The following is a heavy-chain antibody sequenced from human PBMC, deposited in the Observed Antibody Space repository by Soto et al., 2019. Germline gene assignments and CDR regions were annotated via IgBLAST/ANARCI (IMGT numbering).Heavy chain of an antibody. CDR3: TTDSYFTLKLVRFDY. V-gene: IGHV3-23*01. Sequence: GGSLRLSCAASGFTFSSYAMSWVRQAPGKGLEWVSAISGSGGSTYYADSVKGRVTISSDNSKNTLYLQLNSLRTEDTAVYYCTTDSYFTLKLVRFDYWGLGTLVTVSS. D-gene: IGHD3-22*01. CDR1: GFTFSSYA. CDR2: ISGSGGST. J-gene: IGHJ4*01.